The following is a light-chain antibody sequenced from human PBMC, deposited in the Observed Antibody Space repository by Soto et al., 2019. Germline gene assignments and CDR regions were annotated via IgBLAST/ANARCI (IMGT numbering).Light chain of an antibody. CDR2: RNN. J-gene: IGLJ3*02. CDR3: AAWDDTLDAQV. Sequence: QSVLTQSPSASGTPGQRVTISCSGSRSNIGRNSVYWYQHVPGTAPRLLIQRNNERPSGVPDRFSGSKSGTSVSLAISGLRSDDEATYYCAAWDDTLDAQVFGGGTQLTVL. CDR1: RSNIGRNS. V-gene: IGLV1-47*01.